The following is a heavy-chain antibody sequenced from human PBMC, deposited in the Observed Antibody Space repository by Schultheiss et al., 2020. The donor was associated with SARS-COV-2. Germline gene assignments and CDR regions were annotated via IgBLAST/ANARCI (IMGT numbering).Heavy chain of an antibody. D-gene: IGHD2-21*02. V-gene: IGHV3-48*01. J-gene: IGHJ4*02. CDR3: AKDSTYCSGDCSFDY. CDR1: GFTFRIAW. Sequence: GGSLRLSCAASGFTFRIAWLTWVRQAPGKGLEWVSYISSSSSTIYYADSVKGRFTISRDNSKNTLYLQMNSLRAEDTAVYYCAKDSTYCSGDCSFDYWGQGTLVTVSS. CDR2: ISSSSSTI.